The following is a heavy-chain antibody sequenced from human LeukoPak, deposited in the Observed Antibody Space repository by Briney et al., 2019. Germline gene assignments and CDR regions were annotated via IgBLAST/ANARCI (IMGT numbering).Heavy chain of an antibody. D-gene: IGHD6-6*01. CDR2: FDPEDGET. J-gene: IGHJ6*03. V-gene: IGHV1-24*01. CDR1: GYTLTELS. CDR3: ATPPARNHYYYYMDV. Sequence: ASVTVSCKVSGYTLTELSMHWVRQAPGKGLEWMGGFDPEDGETIYAQKFQGRVTMTEDTSTDTAYMELSSLRSEDTAVYYCATPPARNHYYYYMDVWGKGTTVTVSS.